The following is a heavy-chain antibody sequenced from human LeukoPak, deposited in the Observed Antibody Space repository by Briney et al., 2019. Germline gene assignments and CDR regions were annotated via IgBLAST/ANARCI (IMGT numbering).Heavy chain of an antibody. V-gene: IGHV3-23*01. CDR3: AKADGYYYYYGMDV. CDR2: ISGSGGST. J-gene: IGHJ6*02. D-gene: IGHD2-2*03. CDR1: GFTFSSYA. Sequence: PGGSLRLSCAASGFTFSSYAMSWVAQAPGKGLEWVSAISGSGGSTYYADSVKGRFTISRDNSKNTLYLQMNSLRAEDTAVYYCAKADGYYYYYGMDVWGQGTTVTVSS.